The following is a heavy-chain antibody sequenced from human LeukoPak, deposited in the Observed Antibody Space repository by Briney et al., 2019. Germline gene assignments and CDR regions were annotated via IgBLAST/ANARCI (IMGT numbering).Heavy chain of an antibody. CDR1: GGSISRSDYY. V-gene: IGHV4-39*07. D-gene: IGHD3-16*01. CDR3: ARETSQKGAHYMDV. CDR2: IYYSGST. J-gene: IGHJ6*03. Sequence: KPSETLSLTCTVSGGSISRSDYYWGWIRQPPGKGLEWIGSIYYSGSTYYNPSLKSRVTISVDTSKNQFSLKLRSVTAADTAVYYCARETSQKGAHYMDVWGKGTTVTISS.